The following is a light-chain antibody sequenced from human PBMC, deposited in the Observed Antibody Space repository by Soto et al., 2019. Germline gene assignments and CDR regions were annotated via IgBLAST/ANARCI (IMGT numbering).Light chain of an antibody. CDR2: EVN. CDR3: SSYAGRSKV. J-gene: IGLJ1*01. CDR1: SSDVGGYNY. Sequence: QSVLTQPPSASGSPGQSVAISCTGTSSDVGGYNYVSWYQQHPGKAPKLMIYEVNKRPSGVPDRFSGSKSGNTASLTVSGLQAEDEADSYCSSYAGRSKVXGTGTKVTV. V-gene: IGLV2-8*01.